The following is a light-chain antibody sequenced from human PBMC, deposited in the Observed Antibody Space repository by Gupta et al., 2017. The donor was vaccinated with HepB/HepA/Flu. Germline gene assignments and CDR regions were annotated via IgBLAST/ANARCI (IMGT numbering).Light chain of an antibody. CDR2: RRS. CDR3: QLYDSYSWT. CDR1: QSIGDW. V-gene: IGKV1-5*03. J-gene: IGKJ1*01. Sequence: DIQMTQSHSTLSASVGDRVTITCRASQSIGDWLAWYQQRPGEAPKLLIYRRSKLESGVPSRFSGSGSGTEFTLTISSLQPDDFATYYCQLYDSYSWTFGQGTKVEIK.